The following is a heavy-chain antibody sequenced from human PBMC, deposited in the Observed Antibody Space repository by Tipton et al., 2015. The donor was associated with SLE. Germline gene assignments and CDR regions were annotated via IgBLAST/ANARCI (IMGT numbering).Heavy chain of an antibody. V-gene: IGHV4-59*11. CDR1: GASISSHY. CDR3: VKGQEVAATNYYYYMDV. Sequence: TLSLTCTVSGASISSHYWSWIRQPPGKGLEWIGYISDSGNTIDNPSLKSRLTISVDTSRSQVSLGVSSATAADTAKYYCVKGQEVAATNYYYYMDVWGKGTTVTVS. D-gene: IGHD6-19*01. J-gene: IGHJ6*03. CDR2: ISDSGNT.